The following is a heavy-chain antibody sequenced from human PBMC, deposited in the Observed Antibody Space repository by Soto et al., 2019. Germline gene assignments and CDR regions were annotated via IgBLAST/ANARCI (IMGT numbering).Heavy chain of an antibody. CDR1: DFSFTSHG. D-gene: IGHD2-2*01. CDR3: AIYHLELFSFDY. V-gene: IGHV1-18*04. CDR2: ISLYNGNT. J-gene: IGHJ4*02. Sequence: ASVKVSCKAYDFSFTSHGISWVRQAPGQGLEWMGWISLYNGNTNYAQQFQGRVTMTTDTSTSTAYMELRSLRSDDTAMYFCAIYHLELFSFDYWGQGTLVTVSS.